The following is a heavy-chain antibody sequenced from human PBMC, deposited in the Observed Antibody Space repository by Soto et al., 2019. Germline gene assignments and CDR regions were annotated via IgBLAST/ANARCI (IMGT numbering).Heavy chain of an antibody. V-gene: IGHV1-3*01. J-gene: IGHJ5*02. CDR2: INAGNGNT. D-gene: IGHD3-22*01. CDR3: ARDTLYDSSGYYYVGYNWFDP. Sequence: ASVKVSCKASGYTFTSYAMHWVRQAPGQRLEWMGWINAGNGNTKYSQKFQGRVTITRDTSASTAYMELSSLRSEDTAVYYCARDTLYDSSGYYYVGYNWFDPWGQGTLVTGLL. CDR1: GYTFTSYA.